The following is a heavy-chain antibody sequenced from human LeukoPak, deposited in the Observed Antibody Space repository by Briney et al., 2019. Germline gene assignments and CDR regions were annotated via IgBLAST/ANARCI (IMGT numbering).Heavy chain of an antibody. CDR3: ARGFSARDSGYNYGS. CDR1: GGSISSSSYY. V-gene: IGHV4-39*07. J-gene: IGHJ5*02. CDR2: IYYSGST. Sequence: SETLSLTCTVSGGSISSSSYYWGWIRQPPGKGLEWIGSIYYSGSTYYNPSLKSRVTISVDTSKNQFSLKLSSVTAADTAVYYCARGFSARDSGYNYGSWGQGTLVTVSS. D-gene: IGHD5-18*01.